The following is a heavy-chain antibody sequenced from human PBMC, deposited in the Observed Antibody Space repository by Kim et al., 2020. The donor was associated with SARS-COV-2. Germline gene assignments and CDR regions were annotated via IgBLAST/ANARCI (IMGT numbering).Heavy chain of an antibody. V-gene: IGHV4-31*03. Sequence: SETLSLTCTVSGGSISSGGYYWSWIRQHPGKGLEWIGYIYYSGSTYYNPSLKSRVTISVDTSKNQFSLKLSSVTAADTAVYYCARDQTGSRGGMDVWGQGTTVTVSS. CDR2: IYYSGST. CDR1: GGSISSGGYY. J-gene: IGHJ6*02. D-gene: IGHD1-1*01. CDR3: ARDQTGSRGGMDV.